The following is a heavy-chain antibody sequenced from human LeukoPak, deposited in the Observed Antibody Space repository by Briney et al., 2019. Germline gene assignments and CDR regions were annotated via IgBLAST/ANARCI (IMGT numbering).Heavy chain of an antibody. Sequence: GRSLRLSCAVSGFTFEDYAMHWVRQAPGKGLDWVAAISWNSGSINYADSVKGRFTISRDNAKNSLYLQMNSLRAEDTAVYYCARGARHDYYGMDVWGQGTTVTVSS. CDR2: ISWNSGSI. V-gene: IGHV3-9*01. CDR3: ARGARHDYYGMDV. J-gene: IGHJ6*02. CDR1: GFTFEDYA.